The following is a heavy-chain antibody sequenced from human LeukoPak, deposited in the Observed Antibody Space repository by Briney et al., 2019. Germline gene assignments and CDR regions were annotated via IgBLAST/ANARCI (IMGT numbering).Heavy chain of an antibody. D-gene: IGHD3-3*02. Sequence: ASVKVSCKASGYTFTSYVISCVRQAPGQGLEWMGWISAYNGNTNYAQKLQGRVTMTTDTSTSTAYMELRSLRSDDTAVYYCARLLAPSDAFDIWGQGTMVTVSS. CDR2: ISAYNGNT. J-gene: IGHJ3*02. CDR1: GYTFTSYV. CDR3: ARLLAPSDAFDI. V-gene: IGHV1-18*01.